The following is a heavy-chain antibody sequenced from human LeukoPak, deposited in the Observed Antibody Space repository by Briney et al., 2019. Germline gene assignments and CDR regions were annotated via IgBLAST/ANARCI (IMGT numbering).Heavy chain of an antibody. CDR2: IIPILGIA. D-gene: IGHD5-24*01. Sequence: ALVKVSCKASGGTFSSYAISWVRQAPGQGLEWMGRIIPILGIANYAQKFQGRVTITADKSTSTAYMELSSLRSEDTAVYYCARVRDGYKNYYYYYGMDVWGQGTTVTVSS. CDR1: GGTFSSYA. CDR3: ARVRDGYKNYYYYYGMDV. V-gene: IGHV1-69*04. J-gene: IGHJ6*02.